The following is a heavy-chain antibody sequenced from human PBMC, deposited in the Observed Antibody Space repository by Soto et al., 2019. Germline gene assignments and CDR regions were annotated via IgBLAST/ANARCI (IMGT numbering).Heavy chain of an antibody. CDR1: GFTFSSYS. CDR3: ARGIAVAGTDY. D-gene: IGHD6-19*01. Sequence: GSLRLSCAASGFTFSSYSMNWVRQAPGKGLEWVSYISSSSSTIYYADSVKGRFTISRDNAKNSLYLQMNSLRAEDTAVYYCARGIAVAGTDYWGQGTLVTVSS. CDR2: ISSSSSTI. J-gene: IGHJ4*02. V-gene: IGHV3-48*01.